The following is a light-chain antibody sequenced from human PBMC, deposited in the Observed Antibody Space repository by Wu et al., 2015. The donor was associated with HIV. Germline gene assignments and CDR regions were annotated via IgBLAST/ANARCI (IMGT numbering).Light chain of an antibody. CDR2: KAS. J-gene: IGKJ1*01. CDR3: QQYNNYPWT. CDR1: QSISSR. Sequence: DIQMTQSPSTLSASVGDRVTITCRASQSISSRLAWYQQKPGKAPKLLMYKASTLESGVPSRFSGSGSGTEFNLTISSLQPDDFATYYCQQYNNYPWTFGQGTKVEIK. V-gene: IGKV1-5*03.